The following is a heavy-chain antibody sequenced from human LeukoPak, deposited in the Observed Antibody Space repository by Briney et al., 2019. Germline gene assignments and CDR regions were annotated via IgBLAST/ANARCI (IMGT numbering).Heavy chain of an antibody. J-gene: IGHJ4*02. Sequence: PGGSLRLSCVASGFTFNNFGMHWVRQAPGKGLEWVATVSYDGTYNYYPDSVKGRFTISRDNSKNTLYLQMNSLRVEDTAVYYCTNTEDIVVVPGDNSWGQGTLVTVSS. D-gene: IGHD2-2*01. CDR2: VSYDGTYN. V-gene: IGHV3-30*18. CDR3: TNTEDIVVVPGDNS. CDR1: GFTFNNFG.